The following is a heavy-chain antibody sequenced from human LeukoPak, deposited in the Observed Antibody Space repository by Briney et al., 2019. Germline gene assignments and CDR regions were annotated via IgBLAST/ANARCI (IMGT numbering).Heavy chain of an antibody. CDR3: ARVGYSYGCDY. CDR1: GFTFITYT. J-gene: IGHJ4*02. Sequence: PGGSLRLSCGASGFTFITYTMNWVRQAPGKGLEWVSSISSSSSYIFYADSVKGRFTISRDNAKNSLYLQMNSLRAEDTALYYCARVGYSYGCDYWGQGTLVTASS. V-gene: IGHV3-21*01. D-gene: IGHD5-18*01. CDR2: ISSSSSYI.